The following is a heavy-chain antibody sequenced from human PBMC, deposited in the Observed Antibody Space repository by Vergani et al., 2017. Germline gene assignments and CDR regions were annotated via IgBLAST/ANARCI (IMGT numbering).Heavy chain of an antibody. CDR1: GFTFSSYA. J-gene: IGHJ3*02. V-gene: IGHV3-23*01. CDR3: AKGSSSLGAFDI. Sequence: TASGFTFSSYAMSWVRQAPGKGLEWVSAISGSGGSTYYADSVKGRFTIARDNAKNTLYLQMNSLRAEDTAVYYCAKGSSSLGAFDIWGQGTMVTVSS. CDR2: ISGSGGST. D-gene: IGHD6-13*01.